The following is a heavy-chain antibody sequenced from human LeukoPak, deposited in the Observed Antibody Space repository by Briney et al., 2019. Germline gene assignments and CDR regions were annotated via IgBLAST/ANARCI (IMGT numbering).Heavy chain of an antibody. J-gene: IGHJ4*02. Sequence: GGSLRLSCSASGFTFKNFAMHWVRQIPGRGLEYVSAITTTGDGTYYAESVKGRFIISRDNSKNRLYLQMSSLKAEDTAVYYCVKRGYASGWPFFDYWGQGTLVTVSS. CDR2: ITTTGDGT. D-gene: IGHD6-19*01. CDR3: VKRGYASGWPFFDY. CDR1: GFTFKNFA. V-gene: IGHV3-64D*06.